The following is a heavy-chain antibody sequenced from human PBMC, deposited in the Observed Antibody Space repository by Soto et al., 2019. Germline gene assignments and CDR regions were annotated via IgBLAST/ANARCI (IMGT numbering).Heavy chain of an antibody. D-gene: IGHD3-22*01. CDR1: GVSISSYY. Sequence: SETLSLTCTVSGVSISSYYWSCIRQPPGKGLEWIGYIYFRGTTNYNPSLKSRVTMSADTSKNQFSLKLNSVTAADTAVYYCARMNYYDTSGYPFDYWGQGMMVTVS. CDR3: ARMNYYDTSGYPFDY. V-gene: IGHV4-59*01. J-gene: IGHJ4*02. CDR2: IYFRGTT.